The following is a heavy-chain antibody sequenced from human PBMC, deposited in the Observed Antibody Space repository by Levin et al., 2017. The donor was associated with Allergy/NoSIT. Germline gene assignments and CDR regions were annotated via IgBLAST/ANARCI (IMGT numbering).Heavy chain of an antibody. CDR1: GFSVSSNY. D-gene: IGHD1-14*01. J-gene: IGHJ4*02. Sequence: GESLKISCAASGFSVSSNYLSWVRQAPGKGLDWVSSFYPGGQTYYADSVQGRFTISRDNSANILYLQMHSLRAEAAAVYYCARDSPTAGPGVYFEKWGQGTLVTVSS. V-gene: IGHV3-53*01. CDR2: FYPGGQT. CDR3: ARDSPTAGPGVYFEK.